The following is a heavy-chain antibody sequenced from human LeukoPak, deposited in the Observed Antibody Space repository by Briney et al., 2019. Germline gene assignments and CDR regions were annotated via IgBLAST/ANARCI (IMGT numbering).Heavy chain of an antibody. CDR3: ARDLGRDYDFWSGFKGGADY. Sequence: PGGSLRLSCAASGFTFSSYSMNWVRQAPGKGLEWVSYISSSGSAVDYADSVKGRFTISRDNAKNSLYLQMNSLRAEDTAVYYCARDLGRDYDFWSGFKGGADYWGQGTLVTVSS. D-gene: IGHD3-3*01. CDR1: GFTFSSYS. CDR2: ISSSGSAV. J-gene: IGHJ4*02. V-gene: IGHV3-48*01.